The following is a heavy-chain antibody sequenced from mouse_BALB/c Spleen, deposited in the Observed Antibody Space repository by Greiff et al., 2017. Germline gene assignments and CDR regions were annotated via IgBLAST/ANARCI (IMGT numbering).Heavy chain of an antibody. CDR2: IDPANGNT. D-gene: IGHD1-1*01. CDR1: GFNIKDTY. Sequence: VQLQQSGAELVKPGASVKLSCTASGFNIKDTYMPWVKQRPEQGLEWIGRIDPANGNTKYDPKFQGKATITADTSSNTAYLQLSSLTSEDTAVYYCASPIYYYGSSYGSWFAYWGQGTLVTVSA. V-gene: IGHV14-3*02. CDR3: ASPIYYYGSSYGSWFAY. J-gene: IGHJ3*01.